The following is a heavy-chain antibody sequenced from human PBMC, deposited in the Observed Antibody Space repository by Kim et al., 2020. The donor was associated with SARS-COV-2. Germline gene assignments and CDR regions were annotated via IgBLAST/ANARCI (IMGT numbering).Heavy chain of an antibody. J-gene: IGHJ4*02. V-gene: IGHV1-3*01. Sequence: KFQGRVTITRDTSASTAYMELSSLRSEDTAVYYCARDRTIRIAAAGTMGYWGQGTLVTVSS. D-gene: IGHD6-13*01. CDR3: ARDRTIRIAAAGTMGY.